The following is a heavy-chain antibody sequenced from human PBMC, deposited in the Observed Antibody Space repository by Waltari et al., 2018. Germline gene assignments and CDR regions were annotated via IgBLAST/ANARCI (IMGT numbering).Heavy chain of an antibody. CDR3: ARVRGYFDWYNWFDP. CDR1: GFTFSSYW. Sequence: EVQLVESGGGLVQPGGSLRLSCAASGFTFSSYWMSWVRQAPGKGLEWVANIKQDGSEKYYVDSVKGRFTISRDNAKNSLYLQMNSLRAEDTAVYYCARVRGYFDWYNWFDPWGQGTLVTVSS. D-gene: IGHD3-9*01. J-gene: IGHJ5*02. CDR2: IKQDGSEK. V-gene: IGHV3-7*01.